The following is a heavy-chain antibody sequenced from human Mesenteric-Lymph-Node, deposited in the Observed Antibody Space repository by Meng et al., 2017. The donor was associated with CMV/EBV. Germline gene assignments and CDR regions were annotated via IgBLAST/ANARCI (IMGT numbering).Heavy chain of an antibody. CDR2: ISAYNGNT. CDR3: ARALWWYPGGYYFDY. Sequence: ASVKVSCKASGYTFTSYGISWVRQAPGQGLEWMGWISAYNGNTNYAQKLQGRVTMTTDTSTSTAYMELRSLRSDDTAVYYCARALWWYPGGYYFDYWGQGSLVTVSS. V-gene: IGHV1-18*01. D-gene: IGHD2-15*01. J-gene: IGHJ4*02. CDR1: GYTFTSYG.